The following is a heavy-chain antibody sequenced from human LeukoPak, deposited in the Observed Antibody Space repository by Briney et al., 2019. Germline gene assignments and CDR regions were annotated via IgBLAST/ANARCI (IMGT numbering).Heavy chain of an antibody. V-gene: IGHV3-11*01. Sequence: PGGSLRLSCAASGFTFSDYFMSWIRQAPGKGLDWVSYINPDGSSKYYADSVKGRFTISRDNSRNTLYLQMNSLRAEDTAVYYCAKDLSGMGYNDAFDIWGQGTMVTVSS. CDR1: GFTFSDYF. D-gene: IGHD1-14*01. J-gene: IGHJ3*02. CDR2: INPDGSSK. CDR3: AKDLSGMGYNDAFDI.